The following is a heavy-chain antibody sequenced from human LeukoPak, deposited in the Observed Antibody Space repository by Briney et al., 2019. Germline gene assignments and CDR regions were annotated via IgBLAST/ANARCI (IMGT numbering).Heavy chain of an antibody. J-gene: IGHJ4*02. CDR2: ISYDGSNK. Sequence: TGGSLRLSCAASGFTFSSYAMHWVRQAPGKGLEWVAVISYDGSNKYYADSVKGRFTISRDNAKNSLYLQMNSLRAEDTAVYYCARDPADYWGQGTLVTVSS. CDR3: ARDPADY. V-gene: IGHV3-30-3*01. CDR1: GFTFSSYA.